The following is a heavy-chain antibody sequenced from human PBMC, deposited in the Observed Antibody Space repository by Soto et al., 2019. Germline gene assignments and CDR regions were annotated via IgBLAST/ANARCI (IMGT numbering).Heavy chain of an antibody. CDR1: GASVGSRAHH. J-gene: IGHJ4*02. Sequence: QVRLQESGPGLLRPSETLSLTCAVSGASVGSRAHHWSWIRKTPGKGLEWIGYVHYSGDTKYNPSLQSRVTMSMDRSRKLFSLWPSTVTAAATALYYCVTEYYQTDDYHKIDWGQGTLVTVSS. CDR2: VHYSGDT. V-gene: IGHV4-61*03. CDR3: VTEYYQTDDYHKID. D-gene: IGHD3-16*01.